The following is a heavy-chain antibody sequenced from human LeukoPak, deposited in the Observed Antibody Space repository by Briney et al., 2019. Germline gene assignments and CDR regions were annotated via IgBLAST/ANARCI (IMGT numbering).Heavy chain of an antibody. D-gene: IGHD4-23*01. CDR1: GYTFTGYY. CDR2: INPNSGGT. Sequence: GASVKVSCKASGYTFTGYYMHWVRQAPGQGLEWMVWINPNSGGTNYAQKFQGRVTMTRDTSISTAYMELSRLGSDDTAVYYCARELGDYGGNDAFDIWGQGTMVTVSS. J-gene: IGHJ3*02. CDR3: ARELGDYGGNDAFDI. V-gene: IGHV1-2*02.